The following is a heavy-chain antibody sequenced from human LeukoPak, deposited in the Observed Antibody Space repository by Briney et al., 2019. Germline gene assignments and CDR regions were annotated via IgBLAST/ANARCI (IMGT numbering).Heavy chain of an antibody. CDR3: ARDSDSSWGEFDY. CDR2: INSDGSST. CDR1: GFTFSSYW. D-gene: IGHD6-13*01. J-gene: IGHJ4*02. Sequence: GGSLRLSCAASGFTFSSYWMHWVRQAPGKGLVWVSRINSDGSSTSYADSVKGRFTISRDNARNTLYLQMNSLRAEDTAVYYCARDSDSSWGEFDYWGQGTLVTVSS. V-gene: IGHV3-74*01.